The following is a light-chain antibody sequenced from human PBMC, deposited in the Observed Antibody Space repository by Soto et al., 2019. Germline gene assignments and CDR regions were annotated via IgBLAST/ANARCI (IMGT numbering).Light chain of an antibody. CDR2: DVS. J-gene: IGLJ1*01. CDR3: SSYISGSAQYV. Sequence: QSVLTQPASVSGSPGQSITISCTGTSSDVGGYNYVSWYQQHPDKAPKVMIYDVSSLPSGVSNRFSGSKSGNTASLTISGLQAEDEADYYCSSYISGSAQYVFGTGTKVTFL. CDR1: SSDVGGYNY. V-gene: IGLV2-14*01.